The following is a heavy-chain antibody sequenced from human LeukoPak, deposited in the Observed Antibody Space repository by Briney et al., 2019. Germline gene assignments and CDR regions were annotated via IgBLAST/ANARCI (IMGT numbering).Heavy chain of an antibody. V-gene: IGHV3-30*02. Sequence: GGSLRLSCAASGFSFSDYAMHWVRQAPGKGLECVAFISYDGSNKYYVDSVKGRFTISRDNAKNSLYLQMNSLRAEDTAVYYCARDLRIAARNLWGQGTLVTVSS. J-gene: IGHJ4*02. CDR1: GFSFSDYA. CDR3: ARDLRIAARNL. D-gene: IGHD6-6*01. CDR2: ISYDGSNK.